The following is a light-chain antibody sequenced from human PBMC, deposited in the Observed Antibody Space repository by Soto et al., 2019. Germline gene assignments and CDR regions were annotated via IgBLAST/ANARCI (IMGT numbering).Light chain of an antibody. CDR1: QTISSW. J-gene: IGKJ1*01. CDR2: KAS. CDR3: QHYNSYSEA. V-gene: IGKV1-5*03. Sequence: DIQMTQSPSTLSGSVGDRVTITCRASQTISSWLAWYQQKPGKAPKLLIYKASTLKSGVPSRFSGSGSGTEFTLTVSSLQPDNLATYSCQHYNSYSEAVGQGTKVEPK.